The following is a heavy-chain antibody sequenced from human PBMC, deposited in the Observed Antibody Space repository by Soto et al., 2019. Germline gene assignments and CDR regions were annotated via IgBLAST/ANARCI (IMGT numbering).Heavy chain of an antibody. D-gene: IGHD3-22*01. V-gene: IGHV1-18*01. Sequence: QVHLVQSGAEVKKPGASVNVSCKTSGYTFTRNGISWVRQAPGQGLEWMGWISPNSGNTRYAQKLQDRVIMTTDTSTSTAYRELRSLRSDDTAVDYCVKDRDSNSWPSRDVWGPGTTVTVSS. J-gene: IGHJ6*02. CDR2: ISPNSGNT. CDR1: GYTFTRNG. CDR3: VKDRDSNSWPSRDV.